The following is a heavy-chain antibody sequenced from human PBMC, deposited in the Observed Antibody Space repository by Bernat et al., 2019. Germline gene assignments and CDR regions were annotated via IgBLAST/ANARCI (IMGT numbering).Heavy chain of an antibody. CDR3: ASGSSDCASSSCPYDY. Sequence: QVQLVQSGAEVKKPGSSVKVSCKASGGTFSNYVVNWVRQAPGQGLEWMGGITPIFRRPNYAQKFQGRVMITADESTSTAYMALSSLRADDTAVYYCASGSSDCASSSCPYDYWGQGTLVTVSS. CDR2: ITPIFRRP. V-gene: IGHV1-69*01. J-gene: IGHJ4*02. CDR1: GGTFSNYV. D-gene: IGHD2-15*01.